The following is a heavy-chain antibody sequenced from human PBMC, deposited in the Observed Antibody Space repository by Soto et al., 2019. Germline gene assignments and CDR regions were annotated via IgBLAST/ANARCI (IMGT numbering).Heavy chain of an antibody. CDR2: VSIGGST. J-gene: IGHJ4*02. Sequence: SLRLSCAASGFTFSSYAMGWVRQGPGKGPEWVAVVSIGGSTHYADSVRGRFTISRDNSKNTLSLQMNSLTAEDTAVYFCAKRRGAGGHFDYWGQGALVTVSS. CDR3: AKRRGAGGHFDY. V-gene: IGHV3-23*01. D-gene: IGHD2-15*01. CDR1: GFTFSSYA.